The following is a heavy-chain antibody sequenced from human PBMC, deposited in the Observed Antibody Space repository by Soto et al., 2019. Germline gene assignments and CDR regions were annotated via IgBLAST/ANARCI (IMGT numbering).Heavy chain of an antibody. J-gene: IGHJ4*02. D-gene: IGHD3-16*02. CDR1: GGSFSGYY. V-gene: IGHV4-34*01. Sequence: SETLSLTCAVYGGSFSGYYWSWIRQPPGKGLEWIGEINYSGSTNYNPSLKSRVTISVGTSKNQFSLKLSSVTAADTAVYYCARDGYYDYVWGSYRYLENTEGFLDYWGQGTLVTVSS. CDR2: INYSGST. CDR3: ARDGYYDYVWGSYRYLENTEGFLDY.